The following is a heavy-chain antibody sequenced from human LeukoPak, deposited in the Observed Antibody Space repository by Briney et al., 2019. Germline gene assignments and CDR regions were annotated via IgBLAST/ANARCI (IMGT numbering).Heavy chain of an antibody. CDR2: INPNSGDT. Sequence: ASVKVSCKASGYSFTDNYLHWVRQAPGQGLEWMGWINPNSGDTNYAQKFQGRVTMTRDTSISIAYMELSRLRSDDKAVYYCARGSLYYYDSSGYYSVWGQGTLVTVSS. V-gene: IGHV1-2*02. J-gene: IGHJ4*02. D-gene: IGHD3-22*01. CDR3: ARGSLYYYDSSGYYSV. CDR1: GYSFTDNY.